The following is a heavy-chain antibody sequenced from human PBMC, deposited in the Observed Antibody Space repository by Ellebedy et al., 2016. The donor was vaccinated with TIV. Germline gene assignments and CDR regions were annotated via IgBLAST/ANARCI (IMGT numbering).Heavy chain of an antibody. Sequence: MPSETLSLTCTVSGGSITSSYYWGWIRQAPGQGLEWIASIYYIGSTYYNPSLKSRVTISVDTSKNQFSLRLSSVTAADTAMYYCAGLYCSSTNCHNWFDPWGQGTLVTVSS. D-gene: IGHD2-2*01. CDR2: IYYIGST. CDR1: GGSITSSYY. V-gene: IGHV4-39*07. CDR3: AGLYCSSTNCHNWFDP. J-gene: IGHJ5*02.